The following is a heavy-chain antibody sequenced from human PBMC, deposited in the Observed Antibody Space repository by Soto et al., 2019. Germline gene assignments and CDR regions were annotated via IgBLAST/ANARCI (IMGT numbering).Heavy chain of an antibody. V-gene: IGHV4-39*07. CDR3: SAATPGYYYYYGMDV. D-gene: IGHD2-15*01. CDR1: GGSISNSCYY. J-gene: IGHJ6*02. CDR2: IYHSGST. Sequence: PSETLSLTCTVSGGSISNSCYYWGWIRQPPGKGLEWIGTIYHSGSTYYNPSLKSRVTISVDRSKNQFSLKLSSVTAADTAVYYCSAATPGYYYYYGMDVWGQGTTVTVSS.